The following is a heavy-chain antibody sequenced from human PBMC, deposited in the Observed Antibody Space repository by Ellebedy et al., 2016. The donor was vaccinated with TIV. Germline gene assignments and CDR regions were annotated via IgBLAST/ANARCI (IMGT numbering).Heavy chain of an antibody. CDR1: GYTFTSYD. CDR3: ARDVVTRRSYYYYGMDV. Sequence: AASVKVSCKASGYTFTSYDINWVRQATGQGLEWMGWMNPNSGNTGYAQKFQGRVTITRNTSISTAYMELSSLRSEDTAVYYCARDVVTRRSYYYYGMDVWGQGTTVTVSS. V-gene: IGHV1-8*03. J-gene: IGHJ6*02. CDR2: MNPNSGNT. D-gene: IGHD2-15*01.